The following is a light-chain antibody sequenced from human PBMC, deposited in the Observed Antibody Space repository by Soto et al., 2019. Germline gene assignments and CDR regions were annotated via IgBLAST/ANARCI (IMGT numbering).Light chain of an antibody. J-gene: IGKJ1*01. V-gene: IGKV1-39*01. CDR2: DAS. Sequence: DIQMTQPPSSLSASVGDRVTITCRASQSISSYLNWYQQKPGKAPKLLIYDASSLQSGVPSRFSGSGSGTDFTLTISSLQPEDFATYYCQQSYSTPPTFGQGTKVDSK. CDR1: QSISSY. CDR3: QQSYSTPPT.